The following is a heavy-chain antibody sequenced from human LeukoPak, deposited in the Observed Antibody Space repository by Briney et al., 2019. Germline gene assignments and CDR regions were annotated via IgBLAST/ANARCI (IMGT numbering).Heavy chain of an antibody. D-gene: IGHD5-18*01. CDR2: IIPIFGTA. V-gene: IGHV1-69*05. J-gene: IGHJ4*02. CDR3: AIQDTAMVSGFDY. CDR1: GGTFSSYA. Sequence: AASVKVSCKASGGTFSSYAISWVRQAPGQGLEWVGGIIPIFGTANYAQKFQGRVTIITDESTSTAYMELSSLRSEDTAVYYCAIQDTAMVSGFDYWGQGTLVTVSS.